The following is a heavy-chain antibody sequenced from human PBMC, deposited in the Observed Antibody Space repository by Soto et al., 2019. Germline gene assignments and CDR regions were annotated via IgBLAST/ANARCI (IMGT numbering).Heavy chain of an antibody. D-gene: IGHD5-12*01. CDR2: IYYSGST. Sequence: QVQLQESGPGLVKPSETLSLTCTVSGGSISSYYWSWIRQPPGKGLEWIGYIYYSGSTNYNPSLKSRVTISVDTSKNQFSLKLSSVTAADTAVYYCARALPPYGGIDYWGQGTLVTVSS. CDR1: GGSISSYY. J-gene: IGHJ4*02. CDR3: ARALPPYGGIDY. V-gene: IGHV4-59*01.